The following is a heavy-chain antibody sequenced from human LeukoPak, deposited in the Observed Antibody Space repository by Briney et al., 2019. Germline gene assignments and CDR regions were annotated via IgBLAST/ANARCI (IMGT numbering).Heavy chain of an antibody. CDR2: IHYSGTT. D-gene: IGHD1-26*01. CDR3: ARGVGAPSFYYYYGMDV. V-gene: IGHV4-59*01. J-gene: IGHJ6*02. CDR1: GGSISSYY. Sequence: PSETLSLTCTVSGGSISSYYWTWIRQPPEKGLEWIGVIHYSGTTNYKPSLRSRVTMSVDTSKNQFSLNLSSVTATDTAVYYCARGVGAPSFYYYYGMDVWGQGTTVTVSS.